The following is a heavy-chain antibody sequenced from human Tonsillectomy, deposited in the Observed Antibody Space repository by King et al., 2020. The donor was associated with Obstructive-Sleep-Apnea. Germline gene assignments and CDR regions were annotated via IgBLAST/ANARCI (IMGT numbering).Heavy chain of an antibody. V-gene: IGHV4-31*03. CDR2: IYYRGST. CDR1: GASIRSGGYY. J-gene: IGHJ4*02. Sequence: VQLQESGPGLVKPSQTLSLTCTVSGASIRSGGYYWNWIRQHPGKGLEWIGYIYYRGSTYYNPSLKSRVIISVDTSKNQFSLKMSSVTAADTAVYYCARDHSSGWYTHTLDYLDYWGQGTLVTVSS. D-gene: IGHD6-13*01. CDR3: ARDHSSGWYTHTLDYLDY.